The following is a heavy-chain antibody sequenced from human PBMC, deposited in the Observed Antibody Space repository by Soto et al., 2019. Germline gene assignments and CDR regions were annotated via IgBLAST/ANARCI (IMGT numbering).Heavy chain of an antibody. Sequence: PGESLKISCKGSGYSFTSYWIGWVRQMPGKGLEWMGIIYPGDSDTRYSPSFQGQVTISADKSISTAYLQWSSLKASDTAMYYCARHALERRYYYYYYYMDVWGKGTTVTVSS. D-gene: IGHD1-1*01. CDR3: ARHALERRYYYYYYYMDV. CDR2: IYPGDSDT. J-gene: IGHJ6*03. V-gene: IGHV5-51*01. CDR1: GYSFTSYW.